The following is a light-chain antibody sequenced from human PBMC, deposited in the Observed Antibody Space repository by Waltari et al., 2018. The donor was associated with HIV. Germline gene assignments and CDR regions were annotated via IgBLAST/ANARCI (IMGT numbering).Light chain of an antibody. CDR3: QQYNTWPQT. CDR2: GTS. Sequence: DIEMTQSPATLSVSPGERVTLSCRANQRVTTNLAWYQQKPGQAPRLLIYGTSTRATGCPGRFSGSGSGTEFTLTISSLQSEDFAVYDCQQYNTWPQTFGQGTRVEI. V-gene: IGKV3-15*01. CDR1: QRVTTN. J-gene: IGKJ1*01.